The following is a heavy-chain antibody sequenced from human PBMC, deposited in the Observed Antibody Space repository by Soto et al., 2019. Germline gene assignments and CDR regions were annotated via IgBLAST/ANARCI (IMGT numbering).Heavy chain of an antibody. D-gene: IGHD4-17*01. V-gene: IGHV4-59*01. Sequence: SETLSLTCTVSGGSISSYYWSWIRQPPGKGLEWIGYIYYSGSTNYNPSLKSRVTISVDTSKNQFSLKLSSVTAADTAVYYCARAPYGDYDYYYYMDVWGKGTTVTVSS. CDR2: IYYSGST. CDR3: ARAPYGDYDYYYYMDV. CDR1: GGSISSYY. J-gene: IGHJ6*03.